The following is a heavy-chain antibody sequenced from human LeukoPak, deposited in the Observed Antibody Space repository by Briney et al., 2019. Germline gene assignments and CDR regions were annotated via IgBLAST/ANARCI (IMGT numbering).Heavy chain of an antibody. CDR2: IYYSGST. D-gene: IGHD3-10*01. CDR3: GRHLYGSGSSRGFDY. J-gene: IGHJ4*02. CDR1: GGSISSYY. Sequence: SETLSLTYTVSGGSISSYYWSWIRQPPGKGLEWIGYIYYSGSTNYNPSLKSRVTISVVTSKNQFSLKLSSVTAADTAVYYCGRHLYGSGSSRGFDYWGQGTLVTVSS. V-gene: IGHV4-59*08.